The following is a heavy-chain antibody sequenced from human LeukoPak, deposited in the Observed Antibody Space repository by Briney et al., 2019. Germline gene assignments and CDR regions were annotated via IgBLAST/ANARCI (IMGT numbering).Heavy chain of an antibody. V-gene: IGHV3-30*02. CDR3: ARRSGIAVAGAFDY. CDR1: GFTFSSYG. CDR2: IRYDGSNK. J-gene: IGHJ4*02. Sequence: PGGSLRLSCGASGFTFSSYGMHWVRQAPGKGLEWVAFIRYDGSNKYCADSVKGRFTISRDNSKNTLYLQMNSLRAEDTAVYYCARRSGIAVAGAFDYWGQGTLVTVSS. D-gene: IGHD6-19*01.